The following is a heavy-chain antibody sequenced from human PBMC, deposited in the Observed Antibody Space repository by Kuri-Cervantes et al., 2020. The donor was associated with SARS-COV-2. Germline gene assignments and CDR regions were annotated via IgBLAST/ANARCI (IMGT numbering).Heavy chain of an antibody. D-gene: IGHD2-8*01. CDR1: AGTFSSYA. V-gene: IGHV1-69*06. CDR2: VIPIFGTA. J-gene: IGHJ6*02. CDR3: ARGARKKLVNIVLMVYARDYGMDV. Sequence: SVKVSCKASAGTFSSYAISWVRRAPGQGLEWMGGVIPIFGTANYAQKFQGRVKITADRSTSTAYMELSSLRSEDTAVYYCARGARKKLVNIVLMVYARDYGMDVWGQGTTVTVSS.